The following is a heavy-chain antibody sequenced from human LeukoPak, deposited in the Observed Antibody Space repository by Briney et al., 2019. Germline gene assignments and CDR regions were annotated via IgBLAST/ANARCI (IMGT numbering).Heavy chain of an antibody. CDR2: VYYSGST. D-gene: IGHD6-13*01. V-gene: IGHV4-39*01. J-gene: IGHJ5*02. CDR1: GXSISSSNSY. Sequence: KPSETLSLTCTVSGXSISSSNSYWGWIRQPPGKGLEWIGSVYYSGSTYYNPSLKSRVTISADTSKNQFSLKLSSATAADTAVYYCAIIPNGYWIDPWGQGTLVTVSS. CDR3: AIIPNGYWIDP.